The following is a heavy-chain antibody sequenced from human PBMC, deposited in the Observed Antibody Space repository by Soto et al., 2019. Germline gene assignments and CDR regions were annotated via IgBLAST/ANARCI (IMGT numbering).Heavy chain of an antibody. Sequence: GASVKVSCKASGYTFTSYAMHCVRQAPGQRLEWMGWINAGNGNTKYSQKFQGRVTITRDTSASTAYMELSSLRSEDTAVYYCARDLGESGYYYGMDVWGQGTTVTVSS. CDR1: GYTFTSYA. D-gene: IGHD3-16*01. J-gene: IGHJ6*02. CDR3: ARDLGESGYYYGMDV. V-gene: IGHV1-3*01. CDR2: INAGNGNT.